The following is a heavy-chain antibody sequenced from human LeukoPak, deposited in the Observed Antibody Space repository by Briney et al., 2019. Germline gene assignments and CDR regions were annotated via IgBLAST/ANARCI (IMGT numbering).Heavy chain of an antibody. Sequence: SETLSLTCTVSGGSISGYYWNWIRQPAGKGLEWIGRIYTSGSTNYNPSLKSRVTMSVDTSKNQFSLKLFSVTAADTAVYYCARDLGGYDYGYSFDYWGQGTLFTVSS. J-gene: IGHJ4*02. V-gene: IGHV4-4*07. CDR3: ARDLGGYDYGYSFDY. CDR2: IYTSGST. D-gene: IGHD5-18*01. CDR1: GGSISGYY.